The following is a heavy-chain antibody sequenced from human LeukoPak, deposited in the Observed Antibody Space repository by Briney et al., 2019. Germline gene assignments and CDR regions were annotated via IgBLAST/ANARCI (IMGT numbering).Heavy chain of an antibody. CDR1: GGSISNTSYY. J-gene: IGHJ5*02. Sequence: SETLSLTCTVSGGSISNTSYYWGWIRQPPGNGLEWIGSASYSGNTYYNPSLESRVTISVDTSKNQFSLKLSSVTAADTAVYYCAKRAVTTAGDLWFDPWGQGTLVTVSS. CDR2: ASYSGNT. V-gene: IGHV4-39*01. D-gene: IGHD2-21*01. CDR3: AKRAVTTAGDLWFDP.